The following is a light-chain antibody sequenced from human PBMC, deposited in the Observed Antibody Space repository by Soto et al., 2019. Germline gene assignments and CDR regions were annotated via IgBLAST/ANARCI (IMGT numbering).Light chain of an antibody. Sequence: QPVLTQSPSASASLGASVKLTCTLSSGHSSYAIAWHQQQPEKGPRYLMKLNSDGSHSKGDGIPDRFSGSSSGAERYLTIPGPQSEDGADYYCQTWGTGIKGYVVFGGGTKLPAL. V-gene: IGLV4-69*01. J-gene: IGLJ2*01. CDR3: QTWGTGIKGYVV. CDR1: SGHSSYA. CDR2: LNSDGSH.